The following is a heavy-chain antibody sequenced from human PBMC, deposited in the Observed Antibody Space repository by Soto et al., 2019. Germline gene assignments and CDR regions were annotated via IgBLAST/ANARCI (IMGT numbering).Heavy chain of an antibody. V-gene: IGHV3-23*01. CDR1: GFTFSSYA. CDR2: ISGSGGST. Sequence: GGSLRLSCAASGFTFSSYAMSWVRQAPGKGLEWVSAISGSGGSTYYADSVKGRFTISRDNSKNTLYLQMNSLRAEDTAVYYCAKDSVELELRSDSSDYWGQGTLVTVSS. J-gene: IGHJ4*02. CDR3: AKDSVELELRSDSSDY. D-gene: IGHD1-7*01.